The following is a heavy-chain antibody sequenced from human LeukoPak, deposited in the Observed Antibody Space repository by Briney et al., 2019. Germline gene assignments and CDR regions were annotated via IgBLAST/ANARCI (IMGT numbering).Heavy chain of an antibody. D-gene: IGHD6-6*01. V-gene: IGHV1-69*13. Sequence: SVKVSCKASGGTFSSYAISWVRQAPGQGLEWMGGIIPIFGTANYAQKLQGRVTITADESTSTAYMELSSLRSEDTAVYYCARAPRGQLRRLDYWGQGTLVTVSS. CDR2: IIPIFGTA. CDR3: ARAPRGQLRRLDY. J-gene: IGHJ4*02. CDR1: GGTFSSYA.